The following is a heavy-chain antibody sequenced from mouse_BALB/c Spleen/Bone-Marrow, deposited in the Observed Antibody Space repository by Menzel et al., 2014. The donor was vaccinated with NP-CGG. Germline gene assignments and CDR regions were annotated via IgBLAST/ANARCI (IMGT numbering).Heavy chain of an antibody. V-gene: IGHV4-1*02. CDR2: INPDSSTI. J-gene: IGHJ2*01. D-gene: IGHD2-1*01. CDR3: ERQGCYGKGDY. Sequence: EVKLMESGGGLVQPGGSLKLSCAASGFDFSRYWMSWVRQAPGKGLEWIGGINPDSSTINYTPSLKDKFIISRDNAKNTLYLQMSEVRSEDTAVYYCERQGCYGKGDYWGQGTTLTVSS. CDR1: GFDFSRYW.